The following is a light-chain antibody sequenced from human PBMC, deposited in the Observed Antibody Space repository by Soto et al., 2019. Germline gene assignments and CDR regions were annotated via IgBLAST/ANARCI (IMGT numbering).Light chain of an antibody. CDR1: QDISSY. V-gene: IGKV1-9*01. CDR3: QQLNRFPRT. CDR2: SAS. J-gene: IGKJ1*01. Sequence: DIQLTQSPSFLSASVGDRVTITCRASQDISSYLAWYQQRPGKVPRFLTHSASTLQSGVPSRFSATGSGTTFTLTISSLQPEDIATYYCQQLNRFPRTFGQWTKVEV.